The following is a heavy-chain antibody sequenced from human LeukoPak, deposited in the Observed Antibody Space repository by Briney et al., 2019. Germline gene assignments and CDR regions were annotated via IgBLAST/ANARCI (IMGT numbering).Heavy chain of an antibody. V-gene: IGHV1-18*01. Sequence: ASVRVSSKASGYTLTSYGICWVRQAPGQGLEWMGWICAYNGNTNHAQKLQGRVTMTTDTSTSTAYMELRGLRSDDTAVYYCARVRTYYYDSSGYYFDYWGQGTLVTVSS. J-gene: IGHJ4*02. CDR1: GYTLTSYG. CDR2: ICAYNGNT. D-gene: IGHD3-22*01. CDR3: ARVRTYYYDSSGYYFDY.